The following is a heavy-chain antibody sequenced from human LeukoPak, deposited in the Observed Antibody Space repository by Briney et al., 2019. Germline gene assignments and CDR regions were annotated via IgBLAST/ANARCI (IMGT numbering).Heavy chain of an antibody. D-gene: IGHD1-1*01. CDR3: ASHQRLESGPNAFDV. V-gene: IGHV3-15*01. CDR1: GFTFSNAW. CDR2: ITRKTEGATT. Sequence: GGSLRLSCAASGFTFSNAWMSWVRQAPGKGLEWVGRITRKTEGATTEYAGPVKGRFTISRDDSINTLFLQMNSLRAEDTAIYYCASHQRLESGPNAFDVWGQGTMVTVSS. J-gene: IGHJ3*01.